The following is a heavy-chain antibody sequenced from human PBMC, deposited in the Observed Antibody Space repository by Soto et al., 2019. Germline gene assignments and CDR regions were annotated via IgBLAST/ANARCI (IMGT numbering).Heavy chain of an antibody. CDR1: GASTSREPFY. D-gene: IGHD1-1*01. CDR3: PAHYFDN. V-gene: IGHV4-31*03. Sequence: SETLSLTCSVSGASTSREPFYWTWIRQFPGKGLEWIGYFFHTGSTFPNRSLRGRVAIFVDTSTNQFSLRSDDTAIYSCARASPAHYFDNWGLGTLVTVSS. CDR2: FFHTGST. J-gene: IGHJ4*02.